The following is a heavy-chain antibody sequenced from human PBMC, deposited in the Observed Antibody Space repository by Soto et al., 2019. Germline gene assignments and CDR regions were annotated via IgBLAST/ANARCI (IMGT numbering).Heavy chain of an antibody. Sequence: EVQLLESGGGLVQPGGSLRLSCAASGFTFDSYAMNGVRQAPGKGLEWVSTLSGSGDNTYYADSVKGRFTISRDNSKNMMYLQMSSLRAEDTAVYYCAKNRGLQYYFDYWGQGTLVTVSS. CDR2: LSGSGDNT. V-gene: IGHV3-23*01. J-gene: IGHJ4*02. CDR3: AKNRGLQYYFDY. CDR1: GFTFDSYA.